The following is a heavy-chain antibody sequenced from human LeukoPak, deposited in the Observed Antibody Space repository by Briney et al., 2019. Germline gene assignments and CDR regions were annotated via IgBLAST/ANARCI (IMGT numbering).Heavy chain of an antibody. CDR2: INWNGGST. Sequence: GGSLRLSCAASGFTFDDYGMSWVRQAPGKGLEWVSGINWNGGSTGYADSVKGRFTLSRDNAKNSLYLQMNSLRAEDTALYYCARTERGSSLSYYYYYYMDVWGKGTTVTVSS. V-gene: IGHV3-20*04. CDR1: GFTFDDYG. CDR3: ARTERGSSLSYYYYYYMDV. J-gene: IGHJ6*03. D-gene: IGHD6-13*01.